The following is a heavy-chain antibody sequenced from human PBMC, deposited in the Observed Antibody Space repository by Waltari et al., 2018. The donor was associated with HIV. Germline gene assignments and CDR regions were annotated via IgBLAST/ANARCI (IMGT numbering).Heavy chain of an antibody. Sequence: QVQLQPWGAGLLKTSATLSLTCAVYGDSLSHYFWSWLRQPPGKGLEWIGEIDQRGRTKYSPSLKSRLTISVDTSKKQISLRLRSVTAADTAVYYCARPVDCSSTTCTGPFHVWGQGTLVTVSS. J-gene: IGHJ4*02. D-gene: IGHD2-2*01. V-gene: IGHV4-34*02. CDR3: ARPVDCSSTTCTGPFHV. CDR2: IDQRGRT. CDR1: GDSLSHYF.